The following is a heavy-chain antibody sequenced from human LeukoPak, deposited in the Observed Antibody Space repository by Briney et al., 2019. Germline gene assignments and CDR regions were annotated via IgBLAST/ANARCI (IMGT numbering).Heavy chain of an antibody. J-gene: IGHJ4*02. CDR3: AGPTSSGWHGDFDY. Sequence: PSETLSLTCTVSGGSISPYYWSWIRQSPGKGLEWIGCIQYSGSTIYNPSLKSRVSISVDTSKNQFSLKLSSATAADTAVYYCAGPTSSGWHGDFDYWGQGTLVTVSS. V-gene: IGHV4-59*08. CDR1: GGSISPYY. CDR2: IQYSGST. D-gene: IGHD6-19*01.